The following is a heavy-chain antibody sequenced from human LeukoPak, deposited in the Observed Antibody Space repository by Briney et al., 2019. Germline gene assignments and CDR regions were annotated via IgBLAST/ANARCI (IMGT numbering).Heavy chain of an antibody. D-gene: IGHD6-19*01. V-gene: IGHV4-4*07. CDR1: GGSISSYY. Sequence: SETLSLTCTVSGGSISSYYWSWIRQPAGKGLEWIGRIHTSGSTNYNPSLKSRVTMSVDTPKNQFSLKLSSVTAADTAVYYCARENSSGWYRGYYYYMDVWGKGTTVTVSS. CDR3: ARENSSGWYRGYYYYMDV. CDR2: IHTSGST. J-gene: IGHJ6*03.